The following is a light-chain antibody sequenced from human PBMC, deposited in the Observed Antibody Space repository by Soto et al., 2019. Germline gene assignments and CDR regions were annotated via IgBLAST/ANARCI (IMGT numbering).Light chain of an antibody. J-gene: IGKJ1*01. Sequence: DIALTQSPGTLSLSPGERATLSCRTSQIISSSYLAWYQQRPGQAPRLLIFNTSSRATGIPDRFSGSGSGTDFTLTISRLEPEDFAVYYCQQYGSSPRTFGQGTKVDIK. V-gene: IGKV3-20*01. CDR2: NTS. CDR3: QQYGSSPRT. CDR1: QIISSSY.